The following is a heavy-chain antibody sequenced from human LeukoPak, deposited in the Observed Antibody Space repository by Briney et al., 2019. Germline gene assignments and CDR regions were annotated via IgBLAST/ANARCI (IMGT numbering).Heavy chain of an antibody. J-gene: IGHJ6*03. CDR1: GGTFSSYA. CDR3: ATPGKAITIFGVVNNYYYYMDV. D-gene: IGHD3-3*01. Sequence: SVKVSCKASGGTFSSYAISWVRQAPGQGLEWMGGIIPIFGTANYAQKFQGRVTITADESTSTAYMELSSLRSEDTAVYSCATPGKAITIFGVVNNYYYYMDVWGKGTTVTVSS. CDR2: IIPIFGTA. V-gene: IGHV1-69*13.